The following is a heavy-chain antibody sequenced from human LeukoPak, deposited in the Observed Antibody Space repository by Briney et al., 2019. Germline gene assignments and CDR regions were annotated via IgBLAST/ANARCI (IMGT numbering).Heavy chain of an antibody. CDR1: GFSFSTSH. CDR3: ARSNDLDI. D-gene: IGHD2-8*01. CDR2: ISSGSSAI. J-gene: IGHJ3*02. V-gene: IGHV3-48*04. Sequence: GGSLRLSCAASGFSFSTSHMNWVRQAPGKGLEWVSYISSGSSAIYYTDSVKGRFTISRDNAKNSLYLQMNSLRAEDTAVYYCARSNDLDIWGQGTMVTVSS.